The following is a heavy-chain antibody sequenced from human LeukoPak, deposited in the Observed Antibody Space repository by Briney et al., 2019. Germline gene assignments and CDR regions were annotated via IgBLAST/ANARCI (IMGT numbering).Heavy chain of an antibody. J-gene: IGHJ4*02. V-gene: IGHV3-21*01. D-gene: IGHD6-6*01. CDR2: ISSSSSYI. CDR3: ARGRYSSPFPFDY. CDR1: GFTFSSYS. Sequence: GGSLRLSCAASGFTFSSYSMNWVRQAPGKGLEWVSSISSSSSYIYYADSVKGRFTISRDNAKNSLYLQMNSLRAEDTAVYYCARGRYSSPFPFDYWGQGTLVTVSS.